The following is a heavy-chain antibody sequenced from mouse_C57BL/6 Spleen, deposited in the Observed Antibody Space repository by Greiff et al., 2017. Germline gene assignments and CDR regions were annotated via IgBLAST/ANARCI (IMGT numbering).Heavy chain of an antibody. Sequence: VKLMESGPELVKPGASVKISCKASGYAFSSSWMNWVKQRPGQGLEWIGRIYPADGDTNYNGKFKGKATLTADKSSSTAYMQLSSLTSEDSAVYFCANPLTTVAHLDYWGQGTTLTVSS. CDR2: IYPADGDT. CDR3: ANPLTTVAHLDY. D-gene: IGHD1-1*01. CDR1: GYAFSSSW. J-gene: IGHJ2*01. V-gene: IGHV1-82*01.